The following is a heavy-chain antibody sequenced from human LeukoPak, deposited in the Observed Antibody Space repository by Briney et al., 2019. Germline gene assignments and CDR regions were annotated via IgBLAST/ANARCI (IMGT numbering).Heavy chain of an antibody. V-gene: IGHV1-69*13. CDR3: ARLTAAPNFDY. Sequence: SVKVSCNASGGTFSSYAISWVRQAPGQGLEWMGGIIPIFGTANYAQNFQGRATISADESTSTVYMELSSLRSEDTAVFYCARLTAAPNFDYWGQGTLVTVSS. CDR1: GGTFSSYA. CDR2: IIPIFGTA. D-gene: IGHD6-13*01. J-gene: IGHJ4*02.